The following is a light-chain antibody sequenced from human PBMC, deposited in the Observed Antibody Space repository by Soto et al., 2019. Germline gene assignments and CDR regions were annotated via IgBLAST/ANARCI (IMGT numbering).Light chain of an antibody. V-gene: IGKV3-15*01. J-gene: IGKJ1*01. CDR2: GAY. Sequence: EIVMTQSPATLSVSPGERTTLSCRASQGVGNNLACYQQKPGQAPRLLIYGAYTRATGIPARFSGSGSGADFTLPISSLQSEDFAVYYCQHYNYWPPKTFGQGTKVDIK. CDR1: QGVGNN. CDR3: QHYNYWPPKT.